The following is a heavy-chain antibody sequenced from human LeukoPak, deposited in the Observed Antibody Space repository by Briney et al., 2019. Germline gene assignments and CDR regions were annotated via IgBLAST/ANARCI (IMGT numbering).Heavy chain of an antibody. CDR2: IVVGSGNT. D-gene: IGHD3-22*01. CDR3: AAALHYYDSSGLDY. J-gene: IGHJ4*02. CDR1: GFTFTSSA. Sequence: SVKVSCKASGFTFTSSAMQWVRQARGQRLEWIGWIVVGSGNTNYAQKFQEGVTITRDMSTSTAYMELSSLRSEDTAVYYCAAALHYYDSSGLDYWGQGTLVTVSS. V-gene: IGHV1-58*02.